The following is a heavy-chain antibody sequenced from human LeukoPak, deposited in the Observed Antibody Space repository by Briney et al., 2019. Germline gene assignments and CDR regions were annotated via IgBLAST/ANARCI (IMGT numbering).Heavy chain of an antibody. CDR2: ISYDGGNK. D-gene: IGHD3-22*01. V-gene: IGHV3-30*18. Sequence: PGGSLRLSCAASGFTFSSYGMHWVRQAPGKGLEWVAVISYDGGNKYYADSVKGRFTISRDNSKNTLYLQMNSLRAEDTAVYYCAKDDGDYDSSGYYYYYYGMDVWGQGTTVTVSS. CDR1: GFTFSSYG. J-gene: IGHJ6*02. CDR3: AKDDGDYDSSGYYYYYYGMDV.